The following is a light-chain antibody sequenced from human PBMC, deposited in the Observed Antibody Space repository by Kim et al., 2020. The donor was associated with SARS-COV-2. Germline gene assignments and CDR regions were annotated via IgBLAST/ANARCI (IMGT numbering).Light chain of an antibody. CDR1: SGSTARNT. CDR2: EDN. CDR3: QSYDTDNQGI. V-gene: IGLV6-57*03. J-gene: IGLJ2*01. Sequence: VTISCTRSSGSTARNTVQWYQQRPGRAPTNVMYEDNLRPSGVPDRFSGSLDSSSNSASLTIAGLKTEDEADDYCQSYDTDNQGIFGGGTQLTVL.